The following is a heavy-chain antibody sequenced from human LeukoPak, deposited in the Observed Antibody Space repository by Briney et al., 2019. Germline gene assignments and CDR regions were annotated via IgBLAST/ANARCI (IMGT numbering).Heavy chain of an antibody. V-gene: IGHV3-33*01. CDR1: GFTFSSYG. D-gene: IGHD6-19*01. Sequence: GGSLRLSCAASGFTFSSYGTHWVRQAPGKGLEWVAVIWYDGSNQDYADSVKGRFTIFRDNTKNTLYLQMNSLRAEDTAVYYCARGRGIAVAGTDYWGQGTLVTVSS. CDR2: IWYDGSNQ. J-gene: IGHJ4*02. CDR3: ARGRGIAVAGTDY.